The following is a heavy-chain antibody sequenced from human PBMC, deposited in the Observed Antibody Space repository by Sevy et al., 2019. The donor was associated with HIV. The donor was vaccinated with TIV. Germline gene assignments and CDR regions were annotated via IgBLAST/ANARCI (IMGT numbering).Heavy chain of an antibody. J-gene: IGHJ5*02. Sequence: GGSLRRSCAASGFTFSSYEMNWVRQAPGKGLEWVSYITSGGTNSYYGDSVKGRFTISRDNAKNSLYLQMNSLRVEDTAIYYCARSGGAYDTGFDPWGQGALVTVSS. CDR2: ITSGGTNS. CDR1: GFTFSSYE. CDR3: ARSGGAYDTGFDP. V-gene: IGHV3-48*03. D-gene: IGHD3-22*01.